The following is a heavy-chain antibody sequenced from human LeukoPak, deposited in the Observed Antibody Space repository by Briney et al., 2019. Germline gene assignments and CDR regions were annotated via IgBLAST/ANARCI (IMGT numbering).Heavy chain of an antibody. CDR2: ISAYNGNT. CDR1: GYTFTSYG. CDR3: ARGQSLSGSHDAFDI. V-gene: IGHV1-18*01. Sequence: ASVKVSCKASGYTFTSYGISWVRQAPGQGLEWMGWISAYNGNTNYAQKLQGRVTMTTDTSTSTAYMELGSLRSDDTAVYYCARGQSLSGSHDAFDIWGQGTMVTVSS. J-gene: IGHJ3*02. D-gene: IGHD3-3*01.